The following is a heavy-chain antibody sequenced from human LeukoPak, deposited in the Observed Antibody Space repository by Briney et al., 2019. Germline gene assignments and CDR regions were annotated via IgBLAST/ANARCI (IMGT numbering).Heavy chain of an antibody. V-gene: IGHV3-23*01. CDR1: GFTFSGYA. Sequence: GGSLRLSCAASGFTFSGYAMSWVRQAPGKGLEWVSAISGSGGSTYYADSVKGRFTISRDNSKNTLYLQMNSLRAEDTAVYYCAKEYCSGGSCYYFDYWGQGTLVTVSS. CDR3: AKEYCSGGSCYYFDY. D-gene: IGHD2-15*01. CDR2: ISGSGGST. J-gene: IGHJ4*02.